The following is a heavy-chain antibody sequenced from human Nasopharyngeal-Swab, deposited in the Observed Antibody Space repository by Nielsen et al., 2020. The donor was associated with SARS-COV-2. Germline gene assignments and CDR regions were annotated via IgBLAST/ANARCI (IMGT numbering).Heavy chain of an antibody. Sequence: IRQGPGKGLEWIGEINHSGSTNYNPSLKSRVTISVDTSKNQFSLKLSSVTAADTAVYYCARGEGITGTTPGAFDIWGQGTMVTVSS. CDR3: ARGEGITGTTPGAFDI. D-gene: IGHD1-7*01. J-gene: IGHJ3*02. V-gene: IGHV4-34*01. CDR2: INHSGST.